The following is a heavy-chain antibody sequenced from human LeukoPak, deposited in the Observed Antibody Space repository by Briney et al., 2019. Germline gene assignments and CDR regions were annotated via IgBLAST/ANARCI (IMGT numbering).Heavy chain of an antibody. CDR1: GFTFSSYG. CDR2: ISYDGSNK. J-gene: IGHJ4*02. Sequence: PGGSLRLSCAASGFTFSSYGMHWVRQAPGKGLEWVAVISYDGSNKYYADSVEGRFTISRDNSKNTLYLQMNSLRAEDAAVYYCAKGNYYDSSGYLDYWGQGTLVTVSS. D-gene: IGHD3-22*01. V-gene: IGHV3-30*18. CDR3: AKGNYYDSSGYLDY.